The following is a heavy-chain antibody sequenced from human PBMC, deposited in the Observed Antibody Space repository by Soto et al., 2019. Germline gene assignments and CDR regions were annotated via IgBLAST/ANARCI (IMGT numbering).Heavy chain of an antibody. Sequence: GGSLRLSCAASGFTFRSSDMSWVRQAPGKGLEWVSFISATADNTYYADSVKGRLTISRDNSKNTLFLQMNSLRAEDTALYYCAKVRDSYASFDYWGKGALVTVSS. J-gene: IGHJ4*02. V-gene: IGHV3-23*01. CDR2: ISATADNT. CDR3: AKVRDSYASFDY. CDR1: GFTFRSSD. D-gene: IGHD3-16*01.